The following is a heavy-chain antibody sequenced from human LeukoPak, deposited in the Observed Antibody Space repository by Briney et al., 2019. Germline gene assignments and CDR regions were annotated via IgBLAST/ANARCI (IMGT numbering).Heavy chain of an antibody. Sequence: GESLKISCKGSGYSFTSYWIGWVRQMPGKGLEWMGIIYPGDSDTRYSPSFQGQVTISADKSISTAYLQWSSLKASDTAMYYCARSYYDSSGYNDWFDPWGQGTLVTVSS. J-gene: IGHJ5*02. V-gene: IGHV5-51*01. CDR2: IYPGDSDT. CDR3: ARSYYDSSGYNDWFDP. D-gene: IGHD3-22*01. CDR1: GYSFTSYW.